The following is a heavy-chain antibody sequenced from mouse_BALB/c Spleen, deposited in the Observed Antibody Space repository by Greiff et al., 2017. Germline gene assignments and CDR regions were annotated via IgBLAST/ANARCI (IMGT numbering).Heavy chain of an antibody. CDR1: GFSLTSYG. V-gene: IGHV2-9*02. D-gene: IGHD4-1*01. J-gene: IGHJ4*01. Sequence: VQLQQSGPGLVAPSQSLSITCTVSGFSLTSYGVHWVRQPPGKGLEWLGVIWAGGSTNYNSALMSRLSISKDNSKSQVFFKMNSLQANDTAIYYCALTGTWAMDYWGQGTSVTVSS. CDR2: IWAGGST. CDR3: ALTGTWAMDY.